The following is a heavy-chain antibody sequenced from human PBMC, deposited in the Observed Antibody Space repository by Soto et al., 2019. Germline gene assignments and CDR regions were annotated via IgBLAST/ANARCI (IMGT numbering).Heavy chain of an antibody. V-gene: IGHV1-46*01. CDR1: GYTFTSYY. CDR2: INPSGGST. Sequence: GASVKVSCKASGYTFTSYYMHWVRQAPGQGLEWMGIINPSGGSTSYAQKFQGRVTMTRDTSTSTVYMELSSLRSEDTAVYYCARDRVVVVAAPTSYFDYWGQGTLVTVSS. CDR3: ARDRVVVVAAPTSYFDY. J-gene: IGHJ4*02. D-gene: IGHD2-15*01.